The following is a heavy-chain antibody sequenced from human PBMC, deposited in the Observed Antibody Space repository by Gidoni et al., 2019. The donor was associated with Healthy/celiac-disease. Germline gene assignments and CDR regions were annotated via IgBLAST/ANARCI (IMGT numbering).Heavy chain of an antibody. CDR3: ARDPFLYSNPHLSDY. Sequence: QVQLVESGGGLVKPGGSRRLSCAAAGFTFSDYYMSWIRQAPGKGLEWFSYISSSSSYTNYADSVKGRFTISRDNAKNSLYLQMNSLRAEDTAVYYCARDPFLYSNPHLSDYWGQGTLVTVSS. CDR1: GFTFSDYY. D-gene: IGHD4-4*01. CDR2: ISSSSSYT. J-gene: IGHJ4*02. V-gene: IGHV3-11*06.